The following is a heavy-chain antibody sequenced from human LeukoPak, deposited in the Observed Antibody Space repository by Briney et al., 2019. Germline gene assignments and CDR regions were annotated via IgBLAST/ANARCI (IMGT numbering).Heavy chain of an antibody. V-gene: IGHV4-38-2*02. D-gene: IGHD4-17*01. Sequence: SETLSLTCTVSGYSISSGYYWGWIRQPPGKGLEWIGSIYHSGSTYYNPSLKSRVTISVDKSKDQFSLKLSSVAAADTAVYYCARETTTGVYWGQGTLVTVSS. CDR2: IYHSGST. CDR1: GYSISSGYY. CDR3: ARETTTGVY. J-gene: IGHJ4*02.